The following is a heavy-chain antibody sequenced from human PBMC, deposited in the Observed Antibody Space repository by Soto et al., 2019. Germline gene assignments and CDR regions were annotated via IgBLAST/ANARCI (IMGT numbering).Heavy chain of an antibody. D-gene: IGHD2-2*02. CDR1: GDTIGSYY. V-gene: IGHV4-59*01. CDR2: IYFTGST. Sequence: QVQLQESGPGLVKPSETLSLTCTVSGDTIGSYYWSWIRQPPGKGLEWIAYIYFTGSTNYNPSLKSRVTISVDKSKNQFSLKLSSVTAADTAVYYCARGSCSSASCYTGDYWGQGTLVTVSS. J-gene: IGHJ4*02. CDR3: ARGSCSSASCYTGDY.